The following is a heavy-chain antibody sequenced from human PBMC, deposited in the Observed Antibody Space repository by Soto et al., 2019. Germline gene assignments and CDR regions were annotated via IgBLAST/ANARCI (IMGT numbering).Heavy chain of an antibody. D-gene: IGHD3-3*01. Sequence: SETLSLTCTVSGGAISTYYWTWIRQPAGKGLEWIGGIYSSGSTKYNPSLQSRVTMSLDTSNNQFSLRLTSVTAADTAVYYCAIGQRFSDWFDPWGQGTLVTGSS. V-gene: IGHV4-4*07. CDR2: IYSSGST. J-gene: IGHJ5*02. CDR3: AIGQRFSDWFDP. CDR1: GGAISTYY.